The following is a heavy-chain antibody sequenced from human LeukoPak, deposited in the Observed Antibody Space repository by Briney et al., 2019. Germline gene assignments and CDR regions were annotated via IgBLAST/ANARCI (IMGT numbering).Heavy chain of an antibody. CDR2: IYYSGST. D-gene: IGHD2-15*01. J-gene: IGHJ4*02. CDR1: GGSISSSSYY. CDR3: AKIPYCNGGSCSGTHFDY. Sequence: SETLSLTCTVSGGSISSSSYYWGWIRQPPGKGLEWIGSIYYSGSTYYNPSLKSRVTISVDTSKNQFSLKLSSVTAADTAVYYCAKIPYCNGGSCSGTHFDYWGQGTLVTVSS. V-gene: IGHV4-39*07.